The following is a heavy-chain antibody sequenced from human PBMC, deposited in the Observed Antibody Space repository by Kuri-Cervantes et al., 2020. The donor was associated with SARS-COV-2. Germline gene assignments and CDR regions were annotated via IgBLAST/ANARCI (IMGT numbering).Heavy chain of an antibody. V-gene: IGHV4-34*01. CDR1: GGSFSAYY. J-gene: IGHJ4*02. Sequence: ESLKISCAVYGGSFSAYYWSWIRQPPGKGLEWSGEINHSGSTNYNPSLKSRVTISVDTSKHQLSLKLSSVTAADTAVYYCAGSPGGVFDCWGQGTRVTVSS. CDR3: AGSPGGVFDC. CDR2: INHSGST. D-gene: IGHD3-16*01.